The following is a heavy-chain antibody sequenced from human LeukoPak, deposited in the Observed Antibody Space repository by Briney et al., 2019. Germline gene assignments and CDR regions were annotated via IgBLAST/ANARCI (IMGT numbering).Heavy chain of an antibody. CDR1: GYTFTSYY. D-gene: IGHD3-22*01. J-gene: IGHJ4*02. Sequence: GASVKVSCKASGYTFTSYYMHWVRQAPGQGLEWMGWINPNSGGTNYAQKFQGRVTMTRDTSISTAYMELSRLRSDDTAVYYCAKGTYYYDSSGYKGFDYWGQGTLVTVSS. CDR3: AKGTYYYDSSGYKGFDY. CDR2: INPNSGGT. V-gene: IGHV1-2*02.